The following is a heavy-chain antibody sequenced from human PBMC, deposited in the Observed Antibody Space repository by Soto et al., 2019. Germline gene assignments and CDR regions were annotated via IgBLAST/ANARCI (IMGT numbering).Heavy chain of an antibody. J-gene: IGHJ5*02. CDR2: INQSGGT. D-gene: IGHD2-2*01. CDR3: ARGLTYCSSSTCAEPRFDP. V-gene: IGHV4-34*01. Sequence: PSDTLSLTCAGYAGSFSDTFWTWLRQPPGKGLEWIGEINQSGGTNYNPSLKSRVIISIDTSKNQFALKLNSVTAADTAVYYCARGLTYCSSSTCAEPRFDPWGQGTLVTVSS. CDR1: AGSFSDTF.